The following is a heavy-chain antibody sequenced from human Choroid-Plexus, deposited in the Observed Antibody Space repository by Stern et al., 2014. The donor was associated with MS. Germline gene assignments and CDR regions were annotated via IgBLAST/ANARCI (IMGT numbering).Heavy chain of an antibody. D-gene: IGHD2/OR15-2a*01. CDR1: GFTFGSCA. CDR2: GSYDGSNK. J-gene: IGHJ5*02. Sequence: VQLLESGGGVVQPGRPLRLSCVVSGFTFGSCAMHWVRQAPGKGLEWVAGGSYDGSNKYYADSVKGRFTISRDNSQNTLYMQMSSLRPEDTAVYYCAKDRQYLTYFFDHWGQGSLVTVSS. CDR3: AKDRQYLTYFFDH. V-gene: IGHV3-30*18.